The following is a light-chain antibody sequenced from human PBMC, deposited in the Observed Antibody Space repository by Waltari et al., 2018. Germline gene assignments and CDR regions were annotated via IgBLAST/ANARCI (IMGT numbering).Light chain of an antibody. CDR2: HAS. Sequence: EIVLTQSPATLSLSPGERATLPCRARQSIKNYLAWYQQTPGQAPRLLIYHASNTATGIPARFSGSGSGTDFPLTISSLEPEDFAVYYCQQRTDWPLTFGGGTTVEIK. CDR3: QQRTDWPLT. V-gene: IGKV3-11*01. J-gene: IGKJ4*01. CDR1: QSIKNY.